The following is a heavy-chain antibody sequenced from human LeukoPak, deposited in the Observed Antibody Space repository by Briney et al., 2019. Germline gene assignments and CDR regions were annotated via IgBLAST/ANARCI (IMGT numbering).Heavy chain of an antibody. V-gene: IGHV4-59*01. CDR2: IYYSGST. CDR1: GGSISSYY. Sequence: PSETLSLTCTVSGGSISSYYWSWIRQPPGKGLEWIGYIYYSGSTNYNPSLKSRVTISVDTSKNQFSLKLSSVTAADTAVYYCARGPAVWGSYRSFDYWGQGTLVTVSS. J-gene: IGHJ4*02. D-gene: IGHD3-16*02. CDR3: ARGPAVWGSYRSFDY.